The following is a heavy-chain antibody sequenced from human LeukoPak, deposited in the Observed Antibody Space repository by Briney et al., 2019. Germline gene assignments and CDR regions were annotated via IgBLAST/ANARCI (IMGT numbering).Heavy chain of an antibody. CDR1: GDSVSSNSAA. Sequence: SQTLSLTCATSGDSVSSNSAAWNWIRQPPSRGLEWLGRTYYRSKWYNDYAVSVKSRITINPDTSKNQFSLQLNSVTPEDTAVYYCARDQSSSSGWYWYAFDIWGQGTMVTVSS. CDR2: TYYRSKWYN. CDR3: ARDQSSSSGWYWYAFDI. J-gene: IGHJ3*02. D-gene: IGHD6-19*01. V-gene: IGHV6-1*01.